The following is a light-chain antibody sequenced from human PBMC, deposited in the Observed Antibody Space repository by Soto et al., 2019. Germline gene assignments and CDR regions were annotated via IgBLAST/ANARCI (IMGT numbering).Light chain of an antibody. Sequence: QSALTQPPSASGSPGQAGTISCTGTSSDVGGYYSVSWYQQHPGKAPKLMIYEVTKRPSGVPDRFSVSKSGSTASLTVSGLQAEDEADYYCSSYAGINNLAVSGTGTKVTVL. CDR3: SSYAGINNLAV. CDR2: EVT. CDR1: SSDVGGYYS. J-gene: IGLJ1*01. V-gene: IGLV2-8*01.